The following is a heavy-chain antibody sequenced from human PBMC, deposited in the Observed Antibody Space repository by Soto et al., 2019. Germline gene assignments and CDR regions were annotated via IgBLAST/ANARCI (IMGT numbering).Heavy chain of an antibody. V-gene: IGHV4-4*07. Sequence: SETLSLTCTVSGASISGYYWSWIRKSAGKGLEWIGRIYATGTTDYNPSLKSRVMMSVDTSKKQFSLKLRSVTAADTAVYYCVRDGTKTLRDWFDPWGQGISVTV. J-gene: IGHJ5*02. CDR3: VRDGTKTLRDWFDP. D-gene: IGHD1-1*01. CDR2: IYATGTT. CDR1: GASISGYY.